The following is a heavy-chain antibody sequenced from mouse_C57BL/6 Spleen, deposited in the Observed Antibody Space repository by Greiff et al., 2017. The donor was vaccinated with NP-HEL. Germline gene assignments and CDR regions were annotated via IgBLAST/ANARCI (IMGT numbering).Heavy chain of an antibody. CDR1: GYTFTSYW. D-gene: IGHD1-1*01. J-gene: IGHJ2*01. V-gene: IGHV1-69*01. Sequence: VQLQQPGAELVMPGASVKLSCKASGYTFTSYWMHWVKQRPGQGLEWIGEIDPSDSYTNYNQKFKGKSTLTVDKSSSTAYMQLSSLTSEDSAVYYCARFYYGSSDLDYWGQGTTLTVSS. CDR2: IDPSDSYT. CDR3: ARFYYGSSDLDY.